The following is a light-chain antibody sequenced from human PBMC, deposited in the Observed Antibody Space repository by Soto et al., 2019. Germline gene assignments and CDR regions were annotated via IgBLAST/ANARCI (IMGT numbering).Light chain of an antibody. CDR3: AVWDDSLYV. CDR1: SSNIGKNT. J-gene: IGLJ1*01. Sequence: QSVLTQPPSASGTPGQTVTISCSGSSSNIGKNTVNWYQHLPGTAPKLLIYSNTQRPLGVPVRSSGSKSGTSASLAISGLQSDDEADYYCAVWDDSLYVFGSGTKVTVL. CDR2: SNT. V-gene: IGLV1-44*01.